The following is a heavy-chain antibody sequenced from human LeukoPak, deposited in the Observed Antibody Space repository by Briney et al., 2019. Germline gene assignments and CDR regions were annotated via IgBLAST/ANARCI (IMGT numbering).Heavy chain of an antibody. D-gene: IGHD3-10*01. V-gene: IGHV1-2*02. Sequence: ASVTVSCKASGYTFTGYYIHWVRQAPGQGLEWMGWINPNSGGTNYAQKFQARVTMTRDTSISTAYMELNGLTSDDTAVYYCARGNYGSGLYYYYYGMDVWGQGTTVTVSS. CDR3: ARGNYGSGLYYYYYGMDV. J-gene: IGHJ6*02. CDR2: INPNSGGT. CDR1: GYTFTGYY.